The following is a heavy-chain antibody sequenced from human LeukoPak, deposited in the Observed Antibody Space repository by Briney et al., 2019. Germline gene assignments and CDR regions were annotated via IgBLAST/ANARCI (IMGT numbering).Heavy chain of an antibody. D-gene: IGHD6-25*01. CDR2: INLDSGGT. J-gene: IGHJ4*02. Sequence: GASVKVSCKTSGYTFTDYLMHWVRQAPGQGLEWMGWINLDSGGTKYAQRFQGRVTMTRDTSIGTAYMDLSRLRSDDTAVYYCARDLSTSATWEFDYWGQGTLVTVSS. CDR3: ARDLSTSATWEFDY. CDR1: GYTFTDYL. V-gene: IGHV1-2*02.